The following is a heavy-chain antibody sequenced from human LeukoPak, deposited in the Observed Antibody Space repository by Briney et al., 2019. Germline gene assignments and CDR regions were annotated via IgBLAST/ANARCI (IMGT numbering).Heavy chain of an antibody. J-gene: IGHJ4*02. Sequence: GGSLRLSCAASGFTFSSYWMSWVRQAPGKGLEWVANIKQDGSEKYYVDSVKGRFTISRDNAKNSLYLQMNSLRAEDTAVYYCAREKGAAYYYDSSFDYWGQGTLVTVSS. V-gene: IGHV3-7*01. CDR2: IKQDGSEK. CDR3: AREKGAAYYYDSSFDY. D-gene: IGHD3-22*01. CDR1: GFTFSSYW.